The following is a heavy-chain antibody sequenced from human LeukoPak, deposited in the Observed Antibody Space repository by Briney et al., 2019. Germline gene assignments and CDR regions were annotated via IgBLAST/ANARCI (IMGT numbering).Heavy chain of an antibody. V-gene: IGHV3-23*01. CDR1: GFTFSDYY. CDR3: AKYALRLWFFYFDY. CDR2: ISGSGGST. Sequence: PGGSLRLSCAASGFTFSDYYMSWVRQAPGKGLEWVSAISGSGGSTYYADSVKGRFTISRDNSKNTLYLQMNSLRAEDTAVYYCAKYALRLWFFYFDYWGQGTLVTVSS. D-gene: IGHD5-18*01. J-gene: IGHJ4*02.